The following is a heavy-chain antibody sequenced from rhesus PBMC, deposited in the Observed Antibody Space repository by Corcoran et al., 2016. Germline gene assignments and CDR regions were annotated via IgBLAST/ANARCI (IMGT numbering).Heavy chain of an antibody. CDR1: GYTFTSYY. J-gene: IGHJ4*01. D-gene: IGHD3-3*01. CDR3: TRGRGGLFDY. CDR2: RPPKNRNR. V-gene: IGHV1-1*01. Sequence: QVQLVQSGAEIKQPGASVKLSCKASGYTFTSYYMHWVRQPPGQGLEWIGMRPPKNRNRGYAQNLQGRVTITTATSTSTGYMELSSLRSEDTAVYYCTRGRGGLFDYWGQGVLVTVSS.